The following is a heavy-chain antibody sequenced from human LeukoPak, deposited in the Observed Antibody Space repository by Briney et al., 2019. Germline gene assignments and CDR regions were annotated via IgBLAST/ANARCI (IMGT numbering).Heavy chain of an antibody. J-gene: IGHJ5*02. Sequence: PGGSLRLSCAASGFTFLTYAMNWVRQAPGEGLEWVAGISGGSGSTYYADSVKGRFTVSRDNSKSTLYLQMNSLRAADTAVYYCAKGFSTYVYNWFDPWGQGTLFTVSS. CDR3: AKGFSTYVYNWFDP. CDR1: GFTFLTYA. V-gene: IGHV3-23*01. CDR2: ISGGSGST. D-gene: IGHD3-16*01.